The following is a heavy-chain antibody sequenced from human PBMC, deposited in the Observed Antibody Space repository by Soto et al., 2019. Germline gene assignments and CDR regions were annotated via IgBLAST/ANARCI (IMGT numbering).Heavy chain of an antibody. V-gene: IGHV3-21*01. CDR2: ISSSSSYI. Sequence: GGSLRLSCAASGFTFSSYSMNWVRQAPGKGLEWVSSISSSSSYIYYADSVKGRFTISRDNAKNSLYLQMNSLRAEDTAVYYCARDLWNYYDSSGYYNGGYYYYGMDVWGQGTTVTAP. D-gene: IGHD3-22*01. CDR3: ARDLWNYYDSSGYYNGGYYYYGMDV. J-gene: IGHJ6*02. CDR1: GFTFSSYS.